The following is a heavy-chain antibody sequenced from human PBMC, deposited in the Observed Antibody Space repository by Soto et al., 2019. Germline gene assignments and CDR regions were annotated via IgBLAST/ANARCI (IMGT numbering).Heavy chain of an antibody. V-gene: IGHV4-34*01. CDR3: ARRGCTNGVCYKKGEVFGY. J-gene: IGHJ4*02. CDR2: INHSGST. CDR1: GGSFSGYY. Sequence: QVQLQKWGAGLLKPSETLSLTCAVYGGSFSGYYWSWIRQPPGKGLEWIGEINHSGSTNYNPSLKSRVTISVDTSKNQLSLKLSSVTAADTAVYYCARRGCTNGVCYKKGEVFGYWGQGTLVTVSS. D-gene: IGHD2-8*01.